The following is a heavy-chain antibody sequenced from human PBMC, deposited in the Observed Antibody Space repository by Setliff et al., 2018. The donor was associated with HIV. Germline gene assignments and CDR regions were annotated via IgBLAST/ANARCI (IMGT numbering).Heavy chain of an antibody. D-gene: IGHD2-2*01. J-gene: IGHJ4*02. V-gene: IGHV4-30-4*01. Sequence: PSETLSLTCTASYATLSTADYYWTWIRQPPGKGLEWIGFVSYTGTTRYSPSLRIRISISIDASKNKFSLQLSSVTAADTAVYYCARQSTTSRDFDSWGQGTLVTVSS. CDR2: VSYTGTT. CDR3: ARQSTTSRDFDS. CDR1: YATLSTADYY.